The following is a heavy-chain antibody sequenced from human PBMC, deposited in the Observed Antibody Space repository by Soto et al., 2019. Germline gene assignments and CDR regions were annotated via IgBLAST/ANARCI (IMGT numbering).Heavy chain of an antibody. CDR2: ISPNSGAT. D-gene: IGHD2-15*01. V-gene: IGHV1-18*01. J-gene: IGHJ4*02. CDR3: VGGMCANFGSRSYVDL. CDR1: GYTFTSFG. Sequence: QVQLVQSEAEVKQPGASVKLSCKASGYTFTSFGISWVRQSPGQGLEWMGWISPNSGATRYAQNLQGRVTMTTEKPTTTAYLELLRLTSDITALYYGVGGMCANFGSRSYVDLWGLGALVTASP.